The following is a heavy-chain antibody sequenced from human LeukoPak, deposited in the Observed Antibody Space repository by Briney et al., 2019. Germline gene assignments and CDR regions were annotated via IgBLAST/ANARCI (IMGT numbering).Heavy chain of an antibody. Sequence: PSETLSLTCAVYGGSFSGYYWSWIRQPPGKGLEWMGEINHSGSNNYNPSLKSRVTISVDTSKNQFSLQLSSVTAADTAVYYCARLPRSSGWYDYWGQGTLVTVSS. CDR3: ARLPRSSGWYDY. J-gene: IGHJ4*02. D-gene: IGHD6-19*01. V-gene: IGHV4-34*01. CDR1: GGSFSGYY. CDR2: INHSGSN.